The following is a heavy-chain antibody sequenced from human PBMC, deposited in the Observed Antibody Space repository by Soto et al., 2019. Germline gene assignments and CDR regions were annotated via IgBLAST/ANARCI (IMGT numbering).Heavy chain of an antibody. CDR1: GDSVSGSAW. D-gene: IGHD1-20*01. V-gene: IGHV4-4*02. Sequence: SETLSLTCAVSGDSVSGSAWWTWVRQPPGTGLEWIGEIYHTGSTNYNPSLKSRVTMSLDKSKNQFSLKLSSVTAADTAVYYCASGNHGITGTTDDWGQGTLVTVSS. CDR3: ASGNHGITGTTDD. J-gene: IGHJ4*02. CDR2: IYHTGST.